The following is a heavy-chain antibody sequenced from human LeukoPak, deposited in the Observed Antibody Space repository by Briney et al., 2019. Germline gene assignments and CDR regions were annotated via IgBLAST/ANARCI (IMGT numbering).Heavy chain of an antibody. CDR2: IYHSGST. CDR1: GGSFSSGYY. CDR3: ARLGPAYDYVWGSYRTIDY. V-gene: IGHV4-38-2*01. D-gene: IGHD3-16*02. Sequence: SETLSLTCAVYGGSFSSGYYWGWIRQPPGKGLEWIGSIYHSGSTYYNPSLKSRVTISVDTSKNQFSLKLSSVTAADTAVYYCARLGPAYDYVWGSYRTIDYWGQGTLVTVSS. J-gene: IGHJ4*02.